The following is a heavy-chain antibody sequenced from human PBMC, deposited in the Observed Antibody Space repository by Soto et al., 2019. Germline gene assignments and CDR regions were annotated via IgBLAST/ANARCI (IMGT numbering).Heavy chain of an antibody. Sequence: PSETLSLTCAVYGGSFSGYYWSWIRQPPGKGLEWIGEINHSGSTNYNPSLKSRVTISVDTSKNQFSLELSSVTAADTAVYYCARVNLGYCTNGVCYKVYYYGMDVWGQGTTVTVSS. CDR1: GGSFSGYY. CDR2: INHSGST. V-gene: IGHV4-34*01. CDR3: ARVNLGYCTNGVCYKVYYYGMDV. J-gene: IGHJ6*02. D-gene: IGHD2-8*01.